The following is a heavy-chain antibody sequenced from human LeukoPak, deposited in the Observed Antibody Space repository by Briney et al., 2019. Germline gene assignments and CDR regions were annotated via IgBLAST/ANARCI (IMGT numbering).Heavy chain of an antibody. CDR3: AKPGEGSGWHLGYFEY. Sequence: GGSLRLSCAASGFTFSSYGMHWVRQAPGKGLEWVAVISYDGSNKYYADSVKGRFTISRDNSKNTVFLQMNSLRAEDTAVYYCAKPGEGSGWHLGYFEYWGQGTLVTVSS. CDR2: ISYDGSNK. V-gene: IGHV3-30*18. J-gene: IGHJ4*02. CDR1: GFTFSSYG. D-gene: IGHD6-19*01.